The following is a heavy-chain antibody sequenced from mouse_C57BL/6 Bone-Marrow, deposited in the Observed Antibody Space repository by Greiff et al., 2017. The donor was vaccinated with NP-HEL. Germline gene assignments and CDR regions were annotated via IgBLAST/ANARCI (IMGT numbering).Heavy chain of an antibody. D-gene: IGHD2-1*01. V-gene: IGHV3-6*01. CDR2: ISYDGSN. Sequence: VQLQQSGPGLVKPSQSLSLTCSVTGYSITSGYYWNWIRQFPGNQLEVVGYISYDGSNNYNPSLKNRTSITGDTSKNQFFLKLNSVTTEDTATYYCARYYGNYVYYAMDYWGQGTSVTVSS. CDR1: GYSITSGYY. CDR3: ARYYGNYVYYAMDY. J-gene: IGHJ4*01.